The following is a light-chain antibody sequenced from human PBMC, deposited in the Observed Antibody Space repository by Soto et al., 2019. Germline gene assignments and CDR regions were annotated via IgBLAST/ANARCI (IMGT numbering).Light chain of an antibody. Sequence: QSALTQPASVSGSPGQSITISCTGTSSDVGGYKYVSWYQQYPDKAPKLMIYEVSNRPSGVSNRFSGSKSGNTASLTTSGLQAEDEADYYCSSYTSSSTYVFGTGTKVTVL. V-gene: IGLV2-14*01. CDR1: SSDVGGYKY. J-gene: IGLJ1*01. CDR2: EVS. CDR3: SSYTSSSTYV.